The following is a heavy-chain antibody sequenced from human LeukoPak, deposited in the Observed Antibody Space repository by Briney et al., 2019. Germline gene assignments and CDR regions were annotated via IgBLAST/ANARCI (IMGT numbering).Heavy chain of an antibody. Sequence: PGGSLRLSCAASGFTFSSYGMHWVRQAPGKGLEWVAVISYDGSNKYYADSVKGRFTISRDNSKNTRYLQMNSLRAEDTAVYYCAKDHTFDYWGQGILVTVSS. CDR3: AKDHTFDY. J-gene: IGHJ4*02. CDR1: GFTFSSYG. CDR2: ISYDGSNK. V-gene: IGHV3-30*18.